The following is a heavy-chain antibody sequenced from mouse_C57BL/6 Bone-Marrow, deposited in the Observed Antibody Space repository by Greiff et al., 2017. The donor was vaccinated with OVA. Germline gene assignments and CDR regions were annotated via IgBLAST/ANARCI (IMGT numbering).Heavy chain of an antibody. CDR2: IHPNSGST. Sequence: QVQLQQPGAELVKPGASVKLSCKASGYTFTSYWMHWVKQRPGQGLEWIGMIHPNSGSTNYNEKFKGKATLTADKSSNTAYMQLSSLTSEDSAVYFCARRVLRPYWYFDVWGTGTTVTVSS. CDR3: ARRVLRPYWYFDV. CDR1: GYTFTSYW. D-gene: IGHD1-2*01. J-gene: IGHJ1*03. V-gene: IGHV1-64*01.